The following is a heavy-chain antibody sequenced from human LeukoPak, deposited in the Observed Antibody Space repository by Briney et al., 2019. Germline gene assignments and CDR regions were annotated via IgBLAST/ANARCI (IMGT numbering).Heavy chain of an antibody. CDR2: IYYSGSSGNT. D-gene: IGHD2-2*02. CDR3: ARAPVRFCSSTSCYKGAQNYFDP. J-gene: IGHJ5*02. Sequence: KPSDTLSLTCTVSGGSISSHYWTWIRQPPGKGLEWIGYIYYSGSSGNTNYNPSLKSRVTISLDRSKNQFSLILRSVTAADTAVYYCARAPVRFCSSTSCYKGAQNYFDPWGQGTLVTVSS. V-gene: IGHV4-59*11. CDR1: GGSISSHY.